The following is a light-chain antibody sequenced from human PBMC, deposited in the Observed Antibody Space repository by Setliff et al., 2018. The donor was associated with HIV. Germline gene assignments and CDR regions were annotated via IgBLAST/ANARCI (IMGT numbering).Light chain of an antibody. Sequence: QSALTRPPSVSGSPGQSVTISCTGTSSDVGAYNRVSWYQQHPGKPPKLIIYDVDKGPSGVPDRFSGSKSGNTASLTVSGLQAEDEAEYYCCSHAGTFYVFGTGTKVTVL. V-gene: IGLV2-11*01. CDR3: CSHAGTFYV. CDR2: DVD. CDR1: SSDVGAYNR. J-gene: IGLJ1*01.